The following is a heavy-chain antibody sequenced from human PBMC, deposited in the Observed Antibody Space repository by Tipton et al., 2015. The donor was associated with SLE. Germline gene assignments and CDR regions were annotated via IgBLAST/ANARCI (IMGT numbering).Heavy chain of an antibody. V-gene: IGHV4-59*01. Sequence: GLVKPSETLSLTCTVSGGSISSYYWSWTRQPPGKGLEWIGYIYYSGHTNYNPSLKSRVTISVDMSKNQFSLKLSSVTAADTAVYYCARSSIFGVGISLWGQGTLVTVSS. D-gene: IGHD3-3*01. CDR3: ARSSIFGVGISL. CDR1: GGSISSYY. CDR2: IYYSGHT. J-gene: IGHJ4*02.